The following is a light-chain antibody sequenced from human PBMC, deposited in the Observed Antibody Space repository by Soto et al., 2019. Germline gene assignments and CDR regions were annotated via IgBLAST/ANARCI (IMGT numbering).Light chain of an antibody. CDR3: QQFSSSPWT. Sequence: EIALRQSPGTLSLSPGERATLSCRASQSVSSYLAWHQQKPGQTPRLLVYGASSRATGIPDRFSGSGSGTDFTLTISRLEPEDFGMYYCQQFSSSPWTFGQGTKVDI. CDR2: GAS. V-gene: IGKV3-20*01. J-gene: IGKJ1*01. CDR1: QSVSSY.